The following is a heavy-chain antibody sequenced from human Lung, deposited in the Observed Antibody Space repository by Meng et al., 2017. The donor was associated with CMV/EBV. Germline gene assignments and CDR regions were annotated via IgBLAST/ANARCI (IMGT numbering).Heavy chain of an antibody. CDR3: ATDTGSH. CDR1: GFTFHTYW. Sequence: SLRLSCAASGFTFHTYWMTWVRQAPGKGLEWVATLNQDGSQKYYVDSVKGRFTVSKDNAKNSLSLQMSSLRVEDTAVYYCATDTGSHWGQGTLVTVSS. D-gene: IGHD3-10*01. CDR2: LNQDGSQK. V-gene: IGHV3-7*01. J-gene: IGHJ4*02.